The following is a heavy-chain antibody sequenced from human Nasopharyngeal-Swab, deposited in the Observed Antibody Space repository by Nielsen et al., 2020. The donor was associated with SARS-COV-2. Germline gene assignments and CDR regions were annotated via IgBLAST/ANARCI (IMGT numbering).Heavy chain of an antibody. V-gene: IGHV3-30*03. J-gene: IGHJ6*02. CDR1: GFTFSTYG. D-gene: IGHD1-26*01. Sequence: GESLKISCAASGFTFSTYGMHWVRQAPGKGLEWVAVISYDGSNKYYADSVKGRFTIARDNSKNTLYLQMNSLKTEDTAVYYCTTGGPELGYYYGMDVWGQGTTVTVSS. CDR2: ISYDGSNK. CDR3: TTGGPELGYYYGMDV.